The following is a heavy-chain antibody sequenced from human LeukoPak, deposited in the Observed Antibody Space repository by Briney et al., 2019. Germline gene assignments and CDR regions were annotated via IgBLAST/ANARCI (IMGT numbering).Heavy chain of an antibody. Sequence: PGGSLRLSCAAAGFTFDTYPMSWVRQAPGKGLEWVANIKKDGSEKYYVDSVKGRFTISRDNAKTSLYLQMDSLRAEDTAVYYCARDLSGVAGYTYGRGIDYWGQGTLVTVSS. CDR1: GFTFDTYP. V-gene: IGHV3-7*01. J-gene: IGHJ4*02. D-gene: IGHD5-18*01. CDR2: IKKDGSEK. CDR3: ARDLSGVAGYTYGRGIDY.